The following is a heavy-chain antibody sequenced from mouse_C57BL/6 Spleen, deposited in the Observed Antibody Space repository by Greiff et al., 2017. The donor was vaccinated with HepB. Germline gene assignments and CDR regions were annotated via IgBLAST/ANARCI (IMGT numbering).Heavy chain of an antibody. J-gene: IGHJ4*01. V-gene: IGHV8-12*01. CDR2: IYWDDDK. D-gene: IGHD1-1*01. CDR1: GFSLSTSGMG. CDR3: ARSTIYYYGSTYYYAMDY. Sequence: QVTLKVSGPGILQSSQTLSLTCSFSGFSLSTSGMGVSWIRQPSGKGLEWLAHIYWDDDKRYNPSLKSRLTISKDTSRNQVFLKITSVDTADTATYYCARSTIYYYGSTYYYAMDYWGQGTSVTVSS.